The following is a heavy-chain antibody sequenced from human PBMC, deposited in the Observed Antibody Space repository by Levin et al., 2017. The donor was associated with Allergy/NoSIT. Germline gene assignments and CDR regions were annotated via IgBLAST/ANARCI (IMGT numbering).Heavy chain of an antibody. D-gene: IGHD6-19*01. CDR2: INHSGST. CDR1: GGSFSGYY. CDR3: ARGVGSSGLDY. V-gene: IGHV4-34*01. J-gene: IGHJ4*02. Sequence: SETLSLTCAVYGGSFSGYYWSWIRQPPGKGLEWIGEINHSGSTNYNPSLKSRVTISVDTSKNQFSLKLSSVTAADTAVYYCARGVGSSGLDYWGQGTLVTVSS.